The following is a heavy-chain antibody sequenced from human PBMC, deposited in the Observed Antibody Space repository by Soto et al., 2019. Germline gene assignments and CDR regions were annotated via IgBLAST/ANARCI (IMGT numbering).Heavy chain of an antibody. CDR3: ANLQGGLNFDP. CDR2: INPATGGT. Sequence: ASVKVSCKASGYTFRDYYMHWVRQAPGQGLEWMGWINPATGGTKYAQKLQGRVAMTRDTSISTAYMELSRLTSDDTAVYYCANLQGGLNFDPWGQGTLVTVSS. D-gene: IGHD3-16*01. CDR1: GYTFRDYY. V-gene: IGHV1-2*02. J-gene: IGHJ5*02.